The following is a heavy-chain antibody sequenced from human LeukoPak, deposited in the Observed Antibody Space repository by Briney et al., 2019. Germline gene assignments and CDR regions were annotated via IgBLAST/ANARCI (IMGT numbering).Heavy chain of an antibody. D-gene: IGHD2-8*01. CDR2: IYYSGIT. V-gene: IGHV4-59*01. J-gene: IGHJ5*02. CDR3: ARGTNMMASLRFDP. CDR1: GGSISTYY. Sequence: KPSETLSLACTISGGSISTYYWSLIRQPPGKGLEWIGYIYYSGITKYNPSVKSRVTISVDTSKNRFSLKVSSVTAADTAVYYCARGTNMMASLRFDPWGQGTLVTVSS.